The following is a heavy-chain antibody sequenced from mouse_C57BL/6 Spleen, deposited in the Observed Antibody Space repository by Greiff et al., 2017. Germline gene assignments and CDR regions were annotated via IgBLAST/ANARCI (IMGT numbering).Heavy chain of an antibody. V-gene: IGHV1-80*01. CDR1: GYAFSSYW. D-gene: IGHD1-1*01. Sequence: QVHVKQSGAELVKPGASVKISCKASGYAFSSYWMNWVKQRPGKGLAWIGHIYPGDGDTNYHGNFKGQATLTADKSSSTAYMQLSSLTCEDSAVYFCARDTVVATYDYWGQGTTLTVSS. J-gene: IGHJ2*01. CDR3: ARDTVVATYDY. CDR2: IYPGDGDT.